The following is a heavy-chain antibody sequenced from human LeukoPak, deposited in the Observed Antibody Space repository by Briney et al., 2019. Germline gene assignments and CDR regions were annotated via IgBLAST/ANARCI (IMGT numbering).Heavy chain of an antibody. Sequence: PGGSLRLSCAASGFTFSSYEMNWVRQAPGKGLEWVSYISSSGSTLYYADSVKGRFTISRDNAKNSLYLQMNSLRVDDTAVYYCARWSAVWPFDPWGQGTLVTVSS. V-gene: IGHV3-48*03. J-gene: IGHJ5*02. CDR2: ISSSGSTL. CDR1: GFTFSSYE. CDR3: ARWSAVWPFDP.